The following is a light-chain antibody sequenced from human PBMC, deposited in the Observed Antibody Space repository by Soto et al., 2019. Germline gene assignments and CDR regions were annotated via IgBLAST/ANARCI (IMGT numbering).Light chain of an antibody. CDR1: SSDVGGYNY. V-gene: IGLV2-14*01. CDR3: SSYTSGSTLYV. Sequence: QSVLTQPASVSGSPGQSITISCTGTSSDVGGYNYVSWYQQHPGKAPKLMIYEVSNRPSGVSNRFSGSKSGNTASLTISGLQAEDEADYYRSSYTSGSTLYVFGTGTKVT. CDR2: EVS. J-gene: IGLJ1*01.